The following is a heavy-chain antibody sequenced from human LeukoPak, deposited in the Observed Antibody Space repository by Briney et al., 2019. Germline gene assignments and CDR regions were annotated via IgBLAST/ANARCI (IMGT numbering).Heavy chain of an antibody. CDR1: GYTFTGYY. V-gene: IGHV1-2*02. J-gene: IGHJ6*03. CDR2: INPNSGGT. D-gene: IGHD4-17*01. CDR3: ARDLVATTYGDYYYYYYYMDV. Sequence: ASVKVSCKASGYTFTGYYMHWVRQAPGQGLEWMGWINPNSGGTNYAQKLQGRVTMTRDTSISTAYMELSRLRSDDTAVYYCARDLVATTYGDYYYYYYYMDVWGKGTTVTISS.